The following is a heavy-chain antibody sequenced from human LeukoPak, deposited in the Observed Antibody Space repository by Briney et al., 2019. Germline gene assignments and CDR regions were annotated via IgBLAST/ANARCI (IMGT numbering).Heavy chain of an antibody. CDR3: ARSNGDYDFAFDI. V-gene: IGHV1-2*02. CDR2: INPNSGGT. Sequence: ASVKVSCKASGYTFTGYYMHWVRQAPGQGLEWMGWINPNSGGTNYAQKFQGRVTMTRDTSISTAYMELSRLRSDDTAVYYCARSNGDYDFAFDIWGQGTMVTVSS. D-gene: IGHD4-17*01. CDR1: GYTFTGYY. J-gene: IGHJ3*02.